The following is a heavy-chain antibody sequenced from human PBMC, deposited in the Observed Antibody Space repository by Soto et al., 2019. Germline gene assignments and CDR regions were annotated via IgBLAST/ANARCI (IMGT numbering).Heavy chain of an antibody. J-gene: IGHJ4*02. CDR3: ARDHWGGYYDSSGYLDY. D-gene: IGHD3-22*01. CDR1: GYTFTSYG. V-gene: IGHV1-18*01. Sequence: QVQLVQSGAEVKKPGASVKVSCKASGYTFTSYGISWVRQAPGQGLEWMGWISAYNGNTNYAQKLQGRVTMTTDTSTSTAYMELRSLRSDDTAVYYCARDHWGGYYDSSGYLDYWGQGTLVTVSS. CDR2: ISAYNGNT.